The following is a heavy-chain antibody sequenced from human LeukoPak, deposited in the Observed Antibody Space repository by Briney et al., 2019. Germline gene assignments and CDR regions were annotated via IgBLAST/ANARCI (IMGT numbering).Heavy chain of an antibody. Sequence: PGGSLRLSCAASGVTFSSYWMHWVRQAPGKGLVWVSRINSDGSSTSYADSVKGRFTISRDNAKNTLYLQMNSLRAEDTAVYYCAYDSSGYYDYYYYYGMDVWGQGTTVTVSS. J-gene: IGHJ6*02. D-gene: IGHD3-22*01. CDR2: INSDGSST. V-gene: IGHV3-74*01. CDR3: AYDSSGYYDYYYYYGMDV. CDR1: GVTFSSYW.